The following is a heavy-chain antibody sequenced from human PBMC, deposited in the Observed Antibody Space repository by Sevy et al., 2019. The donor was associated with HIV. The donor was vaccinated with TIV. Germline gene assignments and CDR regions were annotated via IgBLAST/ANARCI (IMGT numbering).Heavy chain of an antibody. V-gene: IGHV5-51*01. CDR3: ARRTKQLWSYYFDY. J-gene: IGHJ4*02. Sequence: GESLKISCKGSGYNFTTHWIGWVRQMPGKGLEWLGIVYPDDSETTYSPSFQGQVTMSADKSITTAYLQWNSLTASDTAMYYCARRTKQLWSYYFDYWGQGTLVTVSS. CDR2: VYPDDSET. D-gene: IGHD6-6*01. CDR1: GYNFTTHW.